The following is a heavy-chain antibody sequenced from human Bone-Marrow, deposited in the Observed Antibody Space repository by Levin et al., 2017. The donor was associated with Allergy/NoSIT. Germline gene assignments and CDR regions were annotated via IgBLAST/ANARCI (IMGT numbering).Heavy chain of an antibody. D-gene: IGHD3-9*01. CDR3: ARDMRYFDWLLVGDALDV. V-gene: IGHV3-21*06. CDR1: GSTFSSNS. J-gene: IGHJ3*01. CDR2: ISSSGSYI. Sequence: GESLKISCTASGSTFSSNSMNWVRQAPGKGLEWVSSISSSGSYIYYADSVKGRFTISRDNTKNSLYLQMDNLRAEDTAVYYCARDMRYFDWLLVGDALDVWGQGAVVTVSS.